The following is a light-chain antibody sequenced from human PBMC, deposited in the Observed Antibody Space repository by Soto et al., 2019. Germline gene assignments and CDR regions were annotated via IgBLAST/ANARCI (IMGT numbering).Light chain of an antibody. Sequence: QSALTQPASVSGSPGQSITISCTGTSSDVGGYNYVSWYQQHPGKAHKLMIYDVSNRPSGVSNRFSGSKSGNTASLTISGLQAEDDADYYCSSYTSSSTPVVFGGGTKVTVL. V-gene: IGLV2-14*01. CDR3: SSYTSSSTPVV. CDR2: DVS. CDR1: SSDVGGYNY. J-gene: IGLJ2*01.